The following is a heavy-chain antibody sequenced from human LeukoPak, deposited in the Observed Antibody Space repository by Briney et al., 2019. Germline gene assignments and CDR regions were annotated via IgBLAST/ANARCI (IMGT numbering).Heavy chain of an antibody. CDR1: GYTFTSYG. CDR2: ISAYNGNT. J-gene: IGHJ4*02. Sequence: GASVKVSCKASGYTFTSYGISWVRQAPGQGLEWMGWISAYNGNTNYAQKLQGRVTMTTDTSTSTAYMELRSLRSDDTAVYYCARWGPYYYDSSGYYYGGFDYWGQGTLVTVSS. D-gene: IGHD3-22*01. V-gene: IGHV1-18*01. CDR3: ARWGPYYYDSSGYYYGGFDY.